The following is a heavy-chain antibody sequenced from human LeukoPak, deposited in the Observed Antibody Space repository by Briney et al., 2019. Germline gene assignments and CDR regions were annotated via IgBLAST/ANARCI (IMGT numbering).Heavy chain of an antibody. CDR2: ISTSISTI. J-gene: IGHJ4*02. D-gene: IGHD1-26*01. Sequence: PGGCLRLSCAASGFTFRSYSMNWVRQAPGKGLEWVSYISTSISTIYYADSVKGRFTISRDNAKNSLYLQMNSLRAEDTAVYYCARRLTGGTTVFDHWGRGTLVTVSS. CDR1: GFTFRSYS. CDR3: ARRLTGGTTVFDH. V-gene: IGHV3-48*04.